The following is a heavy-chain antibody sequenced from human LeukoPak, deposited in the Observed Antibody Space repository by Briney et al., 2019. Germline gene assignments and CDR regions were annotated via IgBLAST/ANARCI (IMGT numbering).Heavy chain of an antibody. J-gene: IGHJ4*02. CDR2: IIPILGIA. V-gene: IGHV1-69*04. Sequence: SVKVSCKAFGGTFSSYAISWVRQAPGQGLEWMGRIIPILGIAKYAQKSQCRVTTTADKSTRTAYMELSSLRSEDTAVYYCARPKAAADPTDYWGQGTLVTVSS. CDR3: ARPKAAADPTDY. CDR1: GGTFSSYA. D-gene: IGHD6-13*01.